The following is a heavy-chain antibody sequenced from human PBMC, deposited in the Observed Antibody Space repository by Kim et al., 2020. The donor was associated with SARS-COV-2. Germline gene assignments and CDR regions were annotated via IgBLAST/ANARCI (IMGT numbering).Heavy chain of an antibody. Sequence: ASVKVSCKASGYTFTSYAMNWVRQAPGQRLESMGWINTNTGNPTYAQGFTGRFVFSLDTSVSTAYLQISSLKAEDTAVYYCARVDSLQAAAGLDFDYWGQGTLVTVSS. CDR1: GYTFTSYA. V-gene: IGHV7-4-1*02. CDR3: ARVDSLQAAAGLDFDY. D-gene: IGHD6-13*01. J-gene: IGHJ4*02. CDR2: INTNTGNP.